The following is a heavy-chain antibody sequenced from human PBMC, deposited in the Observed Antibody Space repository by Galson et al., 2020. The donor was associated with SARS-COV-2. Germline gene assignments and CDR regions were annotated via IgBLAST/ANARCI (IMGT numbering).Heavy chain of an antibody. CDR3: ARAPSMMVGDGAFDI. V-gene: IGHV4-30-2*01. CDR1: GGSFRSGGYT. J-gene: IGHJ3*02. Sequence: PSETLSLTCAVSGGSFRSGGYTWNWIRQPPGRGLEWIGFIYHDGSPYYNPSLESRVTISVDTSKNQFSLRLNSVIAADTAVYYCARAPSMMVGDGAFDIWGQGTVVTVSS. D-gene: IGHD3-22*01. CDR2: IYHDGSP.